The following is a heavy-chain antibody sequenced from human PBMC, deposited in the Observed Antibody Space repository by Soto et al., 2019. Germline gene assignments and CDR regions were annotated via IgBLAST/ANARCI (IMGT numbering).Heavy chain of an antibody. CDR3: ARGPSSLTRFDY. J-gene: IGHJ4*02. D-gene: IGHD2-2*01. V-gene: IGHV3-30-3*01. CDR2: ISYDGSNK. CDR1: GFTFSSYA. Sequence: HPGGSLRLSCAASGFTFSSYAMHWVRQAPGKGLDWVAVISYDGSNKYYADSVKGRFTISRDNSKNTLYLQMNSLRAEDTAVYYCARGPSSLTRFDYWGQGTLVTVSS.